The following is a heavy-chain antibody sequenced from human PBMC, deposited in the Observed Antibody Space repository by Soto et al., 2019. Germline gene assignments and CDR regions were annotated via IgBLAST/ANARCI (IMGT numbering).Heavy chain of an antibody. D-gene: IGHD1-26*01. CDR3: AKSAQWVAKGGMDV. J-gene: IGHJ6*02. CDR2: ISNDGIKK. Sequence: QVQLVESGGGVVQPGGSLRLSCAASGFTFSSYGVHWVRQAPGKGLEWVAVISNDGIKKNYGESAKGRFTISRDNSKNTLYLQMNSLRTKDTAVYYCAKSAQWVAKGGMDVWGQGTTVTVSS. CDR1: GFTFSSYG. V-gene: IGHV3-30*18.